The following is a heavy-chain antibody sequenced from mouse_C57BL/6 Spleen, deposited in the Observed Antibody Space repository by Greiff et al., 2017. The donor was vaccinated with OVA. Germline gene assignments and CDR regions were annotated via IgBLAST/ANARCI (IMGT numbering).Heavy chain of an antibody. D-gene: IGHD4-1*01. J-gene: IGHJ3*01. CDR1: GYAFSSSW. CDR3: ARSGPNWDEFAY. Sequence: VQLQQSGPELVKPGASVKISCKASGYAFSSSWMNWVKQRPGKGLEWIGRIYPGDGDTNYNGKFKGKATLTADKSSSTAYMQLSSLTSEDSAVYFCARSGPNWDEFAYWGQGTLVTVSA. V-gene: IGHV1-82*01. CDR2: IYPGDGDT.